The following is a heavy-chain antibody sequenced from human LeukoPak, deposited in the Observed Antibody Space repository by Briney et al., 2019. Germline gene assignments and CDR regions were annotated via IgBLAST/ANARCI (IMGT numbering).Heavy chain of an antibody. CDR1: GGSDGSYY. CDR2: VYSSGST. J-gene: IGHJ5*02. Sequence: SEALSLTCTVSGGSDGSYYWSWIRQPPGKGLEWIGYVYSSGSTNYNPSLKSRVTISLDTSKNDFSLKLSYVTAADTAVYYCARLVQNWFDPWGQGTLVTVSS. CDR3: ARLVQNWFDP. V-gene: IGHV4-59*08.